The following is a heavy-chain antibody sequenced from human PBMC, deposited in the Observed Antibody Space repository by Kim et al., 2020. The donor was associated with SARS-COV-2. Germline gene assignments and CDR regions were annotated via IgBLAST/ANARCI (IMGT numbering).Heavy chain of an antibody. CDR2: WNSGTI. D-gene: IGHD3-10*01. CDR3: ASGSGAP. J-gene: IGHJ5*02. V-gene: IGHV3-9*01. Sequence: WNSGTIGYADSVKGRFTISRDNAKNSLYLQMNSLRAEDTALYYCASGSGAPWGQGTLVTVSS.